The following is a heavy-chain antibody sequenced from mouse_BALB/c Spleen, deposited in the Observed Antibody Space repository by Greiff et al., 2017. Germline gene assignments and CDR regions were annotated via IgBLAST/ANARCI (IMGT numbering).Heavy chain of an antibody. J-gene: IGHJ3*01. CDR1: GFNIKDYY. Sequence: VQLQQSGAELVRPGALVKLSCKASGFNIKDYYMHWVKPSPEQGLEWIGWIDPENGNTIYDPKFQGKASITADTSSNTAYLQLSSLTSEDTAVYYCARRNYRYDEGAWCAYWGQGTLVTVSA. CDR3: ARRNYRYDEGAWCAY. CDR2: IDPENGNT. D-gene: IGHD2-14*01. V-gene: IGHV14-1*02.